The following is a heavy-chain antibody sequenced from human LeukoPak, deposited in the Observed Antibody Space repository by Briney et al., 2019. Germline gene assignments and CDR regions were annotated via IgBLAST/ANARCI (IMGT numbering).Heavy chain of an antibody. Sequence: SETLSLTCSASGDSISNYFWSWIRKPAGRGLEWIGRIYETGSTNYNPSLRGRVTLSIDKSKNQFSLRLTSVTAADTAVYYCAREGYSSDWPDLEYFDYWGQGTLVTVSS. CDR1: GDSISNYF. J-gene: IGHJ4*02. V-gene: IGHV4-4*07. D-gene: IGHD6-19*01. CDR3: AREGYSSDWPDLEYFDY. CDR2: IYETGST.